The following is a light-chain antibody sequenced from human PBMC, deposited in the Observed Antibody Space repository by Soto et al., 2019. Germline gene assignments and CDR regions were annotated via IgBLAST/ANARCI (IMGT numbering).Light chain of an antibody. CDR1: QGVSSSY. CDR2: GAS. V-gene: IGKV3-20*01. J-gene: IGKJ5*01. Sequence: ELVLTQSPGTLSLSPRERATLSCRASQGVSSSYLAWYQQKPGQAPRLLIYGASSRATGIPDRFSGSGSGTDFTLTISRLEPEDFAVYYCQRYGSSITFGQGTRLDIK. CDR3: QRYGSSIT.